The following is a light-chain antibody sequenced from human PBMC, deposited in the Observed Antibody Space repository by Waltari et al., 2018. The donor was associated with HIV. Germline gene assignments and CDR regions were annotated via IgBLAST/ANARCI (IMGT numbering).Light chain of an antibody. CDR1: SSYVGSYNL. Sequence: QSALTQPASVSGSPGQSIPISCTGTSSYVGSYNLVSWYQQHPGKAPKLMIYEGSKRPSGVSNRFSGSKSGNTASLTISGLQAEDEADYYCCSYAGSSTLVFGGGTKLTVL. CDR2: EGS. J-gene: IGLJ3*02. CDR3: CSYAGSSTLV. V-gene: IGLV2-23*01.